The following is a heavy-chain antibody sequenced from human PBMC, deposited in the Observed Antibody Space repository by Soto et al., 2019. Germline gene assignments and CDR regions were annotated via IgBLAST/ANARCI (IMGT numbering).Heavy chain of an antibody. V-gene: IGHV1-2*04. CDR3: ARDSAAGLYYYYGMDV. CDR1: GYTFTGYY. D-gene: IGHD6-13*01. CDR2: INPNSGGT. J-gene: IGHJ6*02. Sequence: QVQLVQSGAEVKKPGASVKVSCKASGYTFTGYYMHWVRQAPGQGLEWMGWINPNSGGTNYAQKFQGWVTMTRDTSISTAYMELSRLRSDDTAVYYCARDSAAGLYYYYGMDVWGQGTTVTVSS.